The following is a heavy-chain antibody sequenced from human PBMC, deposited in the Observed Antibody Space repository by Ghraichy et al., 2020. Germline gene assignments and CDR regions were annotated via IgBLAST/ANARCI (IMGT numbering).Heavy chain of an antibody. D-gene: IGHD2-2*01. V-gene: IGHV4-34*01. J-gene: IGHJ6*02. CDR2: INHSGST. Sequence: SETLSLTCAVYGGSFSGYYWSWIRQPPGKGLEWIGEINHSGSTNYNPSLKSRVTISVDTSKNQFSLKLSSLTAADMAVSYCARATRIVVVPAAIRSYYYYGMDVWGQGTTVTVSS. CDR3: ARATRIVVVPAAIRSYYYYGMDV. CDR1: GGSFSGYY.